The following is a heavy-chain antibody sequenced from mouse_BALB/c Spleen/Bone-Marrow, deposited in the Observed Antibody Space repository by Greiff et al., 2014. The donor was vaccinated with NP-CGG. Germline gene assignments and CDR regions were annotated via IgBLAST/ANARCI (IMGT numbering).Heavy chain of an antibody. J-gene: IGHJ4*01. CDR1: GFTFSSFG. Sequence: EVMLVESGGGLVQPGGSRKLSCAASGFTFSSFGMHWVRQAPEKGLEWVAYISNGSSTIHYADTVKGRFTISRDNPKNTLFLQMTSLSSEDTAMYYCARKGAMITHYYAMDYWGQGTSVTVSS. CDR2: ISNGSSTI. V-gene: IGHV5-17*02. D-gene: IGHD2-4*01. CDR3: ARKGAMITHYYAMDY.